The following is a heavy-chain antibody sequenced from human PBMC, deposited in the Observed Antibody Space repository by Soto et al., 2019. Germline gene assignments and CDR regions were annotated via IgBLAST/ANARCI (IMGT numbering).Heavy chain of an antibody. CDR1: GDSISTVDYF. J-gene: IGHJ5*01. Sequence: PSETLSLTCSVSGDSISTVDYFWAWVRQPPGQALEYIGYIYKSATTYYNPSFESRVAISLDTSKSQFSLNVTSLTAADTAVYFCARGRYCLTGRCFPNWFDSWGQRTLVTVSS. CDR3: ARGRYCLTGRCFPNWFDS. D-gene: IGHD2-15*01. CDR2: IYKSATT. V-gene: IGHV4-30-4*01.